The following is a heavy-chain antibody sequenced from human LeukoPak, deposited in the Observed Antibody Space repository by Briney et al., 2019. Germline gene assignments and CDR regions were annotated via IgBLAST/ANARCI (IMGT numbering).Heavy chain of an antibody. CDR3: AREEGYSSGCYLVLSSPNGFAP. Sequence: PGGSLRLSCAASGFTFSSYSMNWVRRAPGKGLEWVSSISSSSSYIYYADSVKGRFTISRDNAKNSLYLQMNSLRAEDTAVYYCAREEGYSSGCYLVLSSPNGFAPWGQGTLVTVSS. V-gene: IGHV3-21*01. D-gene: IGHD6-19*01. CDR2: ISSSSSYI. CDR1: GFTFSSYS. J-gene: IGHJ5*02.